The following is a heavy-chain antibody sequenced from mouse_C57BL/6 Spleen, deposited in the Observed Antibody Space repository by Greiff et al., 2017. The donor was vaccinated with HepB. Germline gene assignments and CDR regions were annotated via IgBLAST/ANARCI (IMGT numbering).Heavy chain of an antibody. J-gene: IGHJ1*03. V-gene: IGHV5-17*01. CDR1: GFTFSDYG. CDR2: ISSGSSTI. Sequence: EVQRVESGGGLVKPGGSLKLSCAASGFTFSDYGMHWVRQAPEKGLEWVAYISSGSSTIYYADTVKGRFTISRDNSKNTLFLQMTSLRSEDTAMYYWARDDGYYWYFDVWGTGTTVTVSS. CDR3: ARDDGYYWYFDV. D-gene: IGHD2-3*01.